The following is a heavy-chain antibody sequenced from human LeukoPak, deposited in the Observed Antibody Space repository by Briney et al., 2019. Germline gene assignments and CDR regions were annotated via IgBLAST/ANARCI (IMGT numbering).Heavy chain of an antibody. CDR3: ARASSTRSWFDP. CDR2: MNHNSGNT. V-gene: IGHV1-8*01. CDR1: GYTFTSYD. J-gene: IGHJ5*02. Sequence: ASVKVSCKASGYTFTSYDINWVRQATGQGLEWMGWMNHNSGNTGYAQKFQGRVTMTRNTSISTAYMELSSLRSEDTAVYYCARASSTRSWFDPWGQGTLVTVSS. D-gene: IGHD2-2*01.